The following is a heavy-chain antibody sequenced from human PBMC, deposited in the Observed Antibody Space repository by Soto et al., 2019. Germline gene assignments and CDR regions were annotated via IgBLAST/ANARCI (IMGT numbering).Heavy chain of an antibody. D-gene: IGHD3-22*01. J-gene: IGHJ3*02. CDR1: GFTFSSYG. Sequence: QVQLVESGGGVVQPGRSLRLSCAASGFTFSSYGMHWVRQAPGKGLEWVAVIWYDGSNKYYADSVKGRFTISRDNSKNTLYLQMNSLRAEDTAVYYCARASFDPPGIVVPDSGNDAFDIWGQGTMVTVSS. V-gene: IGHV3-33*01. CDR2: IWYDGSNK. CDR3: ARASFDPPGIVVPDSGNDAFDI.